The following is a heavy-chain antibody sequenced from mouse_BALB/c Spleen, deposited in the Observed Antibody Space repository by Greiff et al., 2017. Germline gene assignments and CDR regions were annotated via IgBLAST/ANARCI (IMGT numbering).Heavy chain of an antibody. CDR1: GYTFTSYW. J-gene: IGHJ1*01. D-gene: IGHD1-2*01. CDR3: ARFTTATYWYFDV. Sequence: VQLQQSGAELAKPGASVKMSCKASGYTFTSYWMHWVKQRPGQGLEWIGYINPSTGYTEYNQKFKDKATLTADKSSSTAYMQLSSLTSEDSAVYYCARFTTATYWYFDVWGAVTTVTVSS. V-gene: IGHV1-7*01. CDR2: INPSTGYT.